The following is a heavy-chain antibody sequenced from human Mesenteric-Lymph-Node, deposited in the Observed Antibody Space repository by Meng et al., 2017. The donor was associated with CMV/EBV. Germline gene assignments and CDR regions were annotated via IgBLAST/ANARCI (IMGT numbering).Heavy chain of an antibody. Sequence: GGSLRLSCAASGFTFSSYSMNWVRQAPGKGLEWVSSISSSSSYIYYADSVKGRFTISRDNAKNSLYLQMNSLRAEDTAVYYCAAGYSSSWIYYYGMDVWGQGTTVTVSS. CDR1: GFTFSSYS. CDR3: AAGYSSSWIYYYGMDV. V-gene: IGHV3-21*01. D-gene: IGHD6-13*01. CDR2: ISSSSSYI. J-gene: IGHJ6*02.